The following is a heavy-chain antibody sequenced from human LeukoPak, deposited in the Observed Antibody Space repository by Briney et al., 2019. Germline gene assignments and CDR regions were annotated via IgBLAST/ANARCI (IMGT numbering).Heavy chain of an antibody. D-gene: IGHD5-12*01. Sequence: GGSLRLSCAASGFTFSSYAMHWVRQAPGKGLEWVAVISYDGSNKYYADSVKGRITVSRDNSKNTVSLQMNSLRPEDTAVYYCARDQLAYSGYDTLFAYWGQGTLVTVSS. CDR1: GFTFSSYA. CDR3: ARDQLAYSGYDTLFAY. V-gene: IGHV3-30-3*01. CDR2: ISYDGSNK. J-gene: IGHJ4*02.